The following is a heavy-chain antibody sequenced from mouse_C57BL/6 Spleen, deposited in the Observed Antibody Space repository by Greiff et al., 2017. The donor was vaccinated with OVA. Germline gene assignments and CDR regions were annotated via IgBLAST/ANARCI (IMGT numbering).Heavy chain of an antibody. D-gene: IGHD3-2*02. V-gene: IGHV1-53*01. J-gene: IGHJ2*01. CDR2: INPSNGGT. CDR3: AKTAQATLFDY. Sequence: VQLQQPGTKLAKPGASVKLSCKASGYTFTSYWMHWVKQRPGQGLEWIGNINPSNGGTNYNEKFKSKATLTVDKSSSTAYMQLSSLTSEDSAVYYCAKTAQATLFDYWGQGTTLTVSS. CDR1: GYTFTSYW.